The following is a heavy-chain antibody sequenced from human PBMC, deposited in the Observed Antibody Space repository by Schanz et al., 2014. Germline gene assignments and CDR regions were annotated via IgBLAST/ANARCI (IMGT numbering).Heavy chain of an antibody. Sequence: VQLVDSGGGLVKPGGSLRLSCTASGFPFSDYFMAWIRQPPGRGLEWVSYIGNGGVTIYYADSVKGRFTISRDNSKSTLYVEMNSLRVEDTAVYYCAKTLFPGGTQTFGNWGRGTLVTVSS. CDR2: IGNGGVTI. J-gene: IGHJ4*02. CDR3: AKTLFPGGTQTFGN. D-gene: IGHD2-8*02. CDR1: GFPFSDYF. V-gene: IGHV3-11*01.